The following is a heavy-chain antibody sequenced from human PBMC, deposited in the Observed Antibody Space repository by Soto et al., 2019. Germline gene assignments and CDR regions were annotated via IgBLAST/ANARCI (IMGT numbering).Heavy chain of an antibody. CDR2: IYYSGST. J-gene: IGHJ4*02. D-gene: IGHD3-22*01. V-gene: IGHV4-39*01. CDR1: GGSISSSSYY. CDR3: ARGDGNYYDSSSFDY. Sequence: SETLSLTCTVSGGSISSSSYYWGWIRQPPGKGLEWIGSIYYSGSTYYNPSLKSRVTISVDTSKNQFSLKLSSVTAADTAVYYCARGDGNYYDSSSFDYWGQGTLVTVSS.